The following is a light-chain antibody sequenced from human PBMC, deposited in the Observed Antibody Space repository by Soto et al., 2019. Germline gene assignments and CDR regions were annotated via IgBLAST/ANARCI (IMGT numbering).Light chain of an antibody. CDR3: QQYNNGPPLT. CDR2: GAS. Sequence: EIVMTQSPATLSVSPGERATLSCRASQSVSSNLAWYQQKPGQAPRLLIYGASTRATGIPARFSGSGSGIEFTLTISSLQSEDFAVYYCQQYNNGPPLTFGGGTKVEIK. CDR1: QSVSSN. V-gene: IGKV3-15*01. J-gene: IGKJ4*01.